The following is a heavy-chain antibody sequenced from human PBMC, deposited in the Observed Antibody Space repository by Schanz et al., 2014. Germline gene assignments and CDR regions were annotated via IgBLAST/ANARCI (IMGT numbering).Heavy chain of an antibody. Sequence: QVQLVQSGAEVKKPGASVRVSCKASGYTFTGYYMNWVRQAPGQGLEWMGWINPNSGGTDYAQKFQGRVTMTSDTSISTAYMELSGLTSDDTAVYFCARDPYGKNSGDFDYWGQGTLVTVSS. CDR2: INPNSGGT. D-gene: IGHD4-17*01. CDR1: GYTFTGYY. J-gene: IGHJ4*02. V-gene: IGHV1-2*02. CDR3: ARDPYGKNSGDFDY.